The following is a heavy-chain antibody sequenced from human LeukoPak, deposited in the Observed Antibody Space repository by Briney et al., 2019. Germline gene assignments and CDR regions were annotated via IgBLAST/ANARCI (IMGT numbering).Heavy chain of an antibody. V-gene: IGHV3-48*02. CDR2: ITTSSNAI. CDR3: AYDWHVGFMNVFDN. CDR1: GHTFSRYD. D-gene: IGHD3-3*01. J-gene: IGHJ3*02. Sequence: GGSLSLSFTFCGHTFSRYDKFCVRQAPGKGLEWISYITTSSNAIYYADSVKGRFTISRDNAKDSPYLQMNSLRDEDTAIYYCAYDWHVGFMNVFDNWGQGTMVTVSS.